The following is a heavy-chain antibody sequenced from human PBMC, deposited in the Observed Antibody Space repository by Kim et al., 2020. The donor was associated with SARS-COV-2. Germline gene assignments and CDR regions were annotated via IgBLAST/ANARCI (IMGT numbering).Heavy chain of an antibody. V-gene: IGHV3-7*03. CDR3: ARDPFGYCSSTSCAS. CDR2: IKQDGSEK. CDR1: GFTFSSYW. J-gene: IGHJ4*02. Sequence: GGSLRLSCAASGFTFSSYWMSWVRQAPGKGLEWVANIKQDGSEKYYVDSVKGRFTISRDNAKNSLYLQMNSLRAEDTAVYYCARDPFGYCSSTSCASWGQGTLVTVSS. D-gene: IGHD2-2*01.